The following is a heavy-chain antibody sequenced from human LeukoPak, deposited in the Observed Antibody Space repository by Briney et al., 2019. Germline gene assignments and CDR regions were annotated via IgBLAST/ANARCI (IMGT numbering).Heavy chain of an antibody. CDR3: AREGYDYVWGSYRYYYYYYMDV. Sequence: GGSLRLSCAASGFTFSSYAMHWVRQAPGKGLEWVAVISYDGSNKYYADSVKGRFTISRDNSKNTLYLQMNSLRAEDTAVYYCAREGYDYVWGSYRYYYYYYMDVWGKGTTVTISS. CDR2: ISYDGSNK. CDR1: GFTFSSYA. V-gene: IGHV3-30*04. J-gene: IGHJ6*03. D-gene: IGHD3-16*02.